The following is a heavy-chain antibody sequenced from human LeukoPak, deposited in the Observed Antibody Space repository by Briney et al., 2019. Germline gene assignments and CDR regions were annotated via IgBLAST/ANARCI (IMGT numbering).Heavy chain of an antibody. CDR1: GGSFSGYY. Sequence: SETLSLTCAVYGGSFSGYYWSWIRQPPGKGLEWIGEINHSGSTTYNPSLKSRVTISVDTSKNQCSLKLSSVTAADTAVYYCARGGDSSGWYEDFDYWGQGTLVTVSS. CDR2: INHSGST. V-gene: IGHV4-34*01. J-gene: IGHJ4*02. D-gene: IGHD6-19*01. CDR3: ARGGDSSGWYEDFDY.